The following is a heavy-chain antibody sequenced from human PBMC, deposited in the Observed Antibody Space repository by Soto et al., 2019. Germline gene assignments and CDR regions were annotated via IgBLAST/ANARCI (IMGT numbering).Heavy chain of an antibody. Sequence: QVQLVESGGGVVQPGRSLRLSCAASGFTFSSYAMHWVRQAPGKGLEWVAVISYDGSNNYYADSVKGRFTISRDNSKNTLYLQMNSLRAEDTAVYYCASAPHATYYYYYGMDVWGQGTTVTVSS. CDR1: GFTFSSYA. CDR2: ISYDGSNN. V-gene: IGHV3-30-3*01. CDR3: ASAPHATYYYYYGMDV. J-gene: IGHJ6*02.